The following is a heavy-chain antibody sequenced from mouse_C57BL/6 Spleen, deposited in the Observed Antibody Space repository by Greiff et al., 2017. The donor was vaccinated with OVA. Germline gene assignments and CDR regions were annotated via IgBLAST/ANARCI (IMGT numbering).Heavy chain of an antibody. Sequence: VKLQESGPELVKPGASVKISCKASGYAFSSSWMNWVKQRPGKGLEWIGRIYPGDGDTNYNGKFKGKATLTADKSSSTAYMQLSSLTSEDSAVYFCAREENYGSSYGYFDVWGTGTTVTVSS. CDR1: GYAFSSSW. V-gene: IGHV1-82*01. J-gene: IGHJ1*03. D-gene: IGHD1-1*01. CDR2: IYPGDGDT. CDR3: AREENYGSSYGYFDV.